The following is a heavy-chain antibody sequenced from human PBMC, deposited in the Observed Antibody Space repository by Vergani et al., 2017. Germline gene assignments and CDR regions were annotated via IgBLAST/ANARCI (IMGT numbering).Heavy chain of an antibody. J-gene: IGHJ6*02. V-gene: IGHV3-48*03. CDR2: ISSSGSTI. CDR3: ARDGGSYWGYYYYYGMDV. CDR1: GFTFSSYE. D-gene: IGHD1-26*01. Sequence: EVQLVESGGGLVQPGGSLRLSCAASGFTFSSYEMNWVRQAPGKGLEWVSYISSSGSTIYYADSVKGRFTISRDNAKNSLYLQMNSLRAEDTAVYYCARDGGSYWGYYYYYGMDVWGQGTTVTVSS.